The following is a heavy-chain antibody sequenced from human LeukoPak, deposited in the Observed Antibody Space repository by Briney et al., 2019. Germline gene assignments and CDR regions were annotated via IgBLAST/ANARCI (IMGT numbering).Heavy chain of an antibody. V-gene: IGHV4-59*12. Sequence: SETLSLTCTVSGGSISSYYWSWIRQPPGEALQWIGYIFFTGNTNYNPSLKSRVTISVDTSKNQFPLKLRSVTAADTAVYYCARGRYGDYAEYFQHWGQGTLVTVSS. CDR1: GGSISSYY. CDR3: ARGRYGDYAEYFQH. D-gene: IGHD4-17*01. CDR2: IFFTGNT. J-gene: IGHJ1*01.